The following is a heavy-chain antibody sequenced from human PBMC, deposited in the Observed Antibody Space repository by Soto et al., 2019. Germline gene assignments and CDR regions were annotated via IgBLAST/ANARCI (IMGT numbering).Heavy chain of an antibody. J-gene: IGHJ5*02. CDR1: VGSISSYY. D-gene: IGHD3-10*01. CDR3: ARSTVRGVYWFDP. Sequence: SESLSLTCTVSVGSISSYYWSWIRQPPGKGLEWIGYVYYSGTTNYSPSLKSRVTISVDTSKNQFSLKLSSVTAADTAVYYCARSTVRGVYWFDPWGQGTLVTVSS. V-gene: IGHV4-59*01. CDR2: VYYSGTT.